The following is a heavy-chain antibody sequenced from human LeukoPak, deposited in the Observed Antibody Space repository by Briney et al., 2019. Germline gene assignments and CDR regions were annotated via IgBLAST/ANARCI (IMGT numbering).Heavy chain of an antibody. J-gene: IGHJ4*02. D-gene: IGHD1-1*01. CDR1: GGSIGSYY. CDR3: ARMTLDYYFDY. CDR2: IYYSGST. Sequence: SETLSLTCTVSGGSIGSYYWSWIRQPPGKGLEWIGYIYYSGSTNYNPSLKSRVTISVDTSKNQFSLKLSSVTAADTAVYYCARMTLDYYFDYWGQGTLVTVSS. V-gene: IGHV4-59*01.